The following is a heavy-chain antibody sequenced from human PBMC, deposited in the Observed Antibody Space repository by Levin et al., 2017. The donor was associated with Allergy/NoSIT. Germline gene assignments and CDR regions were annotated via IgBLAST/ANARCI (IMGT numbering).Heavy chain of an antibody. CDR3: ARDKSYRDTGGSYDS. V-gene: IGHV1-2*02. CDR2: INPNSGGT. CDR1: GYSFSDYY. J-gene: IGHJ5*01. D-gene: IGHD2-8*02. Sequence: PGASVKVSCKASGYSFSDYYIHWVRQAPGQGLEWMGRINPNSGGTNYAQTFQGRVTMTRDTSTCSAYMESSRLTSDDTAVYYCARDKSYRDTGGSYDSWGQGTLVTVSS.